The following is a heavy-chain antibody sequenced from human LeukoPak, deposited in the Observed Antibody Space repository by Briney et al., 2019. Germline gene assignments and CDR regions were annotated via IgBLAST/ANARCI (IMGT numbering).Heavy chain of an antibody. V-gene: IGHV3-23*01. J-gene: IGHJ4*02. CDR2: ISGSGGST. Sequence: GGSRRLSCAASGFTFRSYWMSWVRQAPGKGLEWVSAISGSGGSTYHADSVKGRFTISRDNSKNTLYLQMNSLRAEDTAVYYCAKADYDFWSGYDYWGQGTLVTVSS. CDR3: AKADYDFWSGYDY. CDR1: GFTFRSYW. D-gene: IGHD3-3*01.